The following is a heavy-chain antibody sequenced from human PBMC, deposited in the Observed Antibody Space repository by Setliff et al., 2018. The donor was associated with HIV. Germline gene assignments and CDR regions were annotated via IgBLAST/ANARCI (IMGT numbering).Heavy chain of an antibody. D-gene: IGHD3-22*01. CDR3: ARCYYDSSGPTDAFDI. Sequence: RASVKVSCKASGYTFTDNYIHWVRQAPGQGLEWMGLINPSGGRTSYAQKFQGRLTMTRDTSRSTVYMELSSLRSEDTAVYYCARCYYDSSGPTDAFDIWGQGTVVTVSS. CDR1: GYTFTDNY. J-gene: IGHJ3*02. CDR2: INPSGGRT. V-gene: IGHV1-46*01.